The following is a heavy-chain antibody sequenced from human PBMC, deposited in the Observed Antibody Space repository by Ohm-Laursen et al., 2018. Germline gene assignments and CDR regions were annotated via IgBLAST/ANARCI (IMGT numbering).Heavy chain of an antibody. CDR1: GGSISSHY. Sequence: TLSLTCPVSGGSISSHYWSWIRQPPGKGLEWIGYIYYSGSTNYNPSLKSRVTISVDTSKNQFSLKLSSVTAADTAVYYCARSKKGYSSAIWGQGTLVTVSS. J-gene: IGHJ4*02. V-gene: IGHV4-59*08. D-gene: IGHD5-18*01. CDR2: IYYSGST. CDR3: ARSKKGYSSAI.